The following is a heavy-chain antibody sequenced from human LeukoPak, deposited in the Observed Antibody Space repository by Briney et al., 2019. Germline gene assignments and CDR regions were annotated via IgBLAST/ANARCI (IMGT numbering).Heavy chain of an antibody. CDR3: ATAPTYRYGETYFDY. Sequence: PGRSLRLSCAASGFTFSSYAMHWVRQAPGKGLEWVAVISYDGSNKYYADSVKGRFTISRDNSKNTLYLQMNSLRAEDTAVYYCATAPTYRYGETYFDYWGQGTLVTVSS. CDR1: GFTFSSYA. CDR2: ISYDGSNK. V-gene: IGHV3-30*04. D-gene: IGHD5-18*01. J-gene: IGHJ4*02.